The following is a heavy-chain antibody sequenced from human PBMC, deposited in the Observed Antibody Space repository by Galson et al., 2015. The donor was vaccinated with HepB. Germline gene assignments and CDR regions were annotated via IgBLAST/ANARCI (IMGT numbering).Heavy chain of an antibody. Sequence: SVKVSCKASGGTFSSYAISWVRQAPGQGLEWMGGIIPIFGTANYAQKFQGRVTITADESTSTAYMELSSLRSEDTAVYYCARRDFWSGYYEMGNWFDPWGQGTLVTVSS. J-gene: IGHJ5*02. CDR1: GGTFSSYA. CDR2: IIPIFGTA. D-gene: IGHD3-3*01. V-gene: IGHV1-69*13. CDR3: ARRDFWSGYYEMGNWFDP.